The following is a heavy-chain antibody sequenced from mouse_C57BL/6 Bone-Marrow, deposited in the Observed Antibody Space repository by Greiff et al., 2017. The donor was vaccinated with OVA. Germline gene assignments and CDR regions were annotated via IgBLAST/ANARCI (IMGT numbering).Heavy chain of an antibody. D-gene: IGHD2-5*01. Sequence: QVQLQQPGAELVKPGASVKLSCKASGYTFTSYWMPWVTQRPGQGLEWIGMIHPNSGSTNYNEKFKSKATLTVDKSSSTAYMQLSSLTSEDSAVYYCARERGYSNSLYFDGWGAGTTVTVSS. CDR3: ARERGYSNSLYFDG. J-gene: IGHJ1*01. CDR2: IHPNSGST. CDR1: GYTFTSYW. V-gene: IGHV1-64*01.